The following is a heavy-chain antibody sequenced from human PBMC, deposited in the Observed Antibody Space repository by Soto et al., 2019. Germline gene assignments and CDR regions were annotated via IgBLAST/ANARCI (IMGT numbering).Heavy chain of an antibody. CDR1: GYTFINNG. D-gene: IGHD3-9*01. J-gene: IGHJ4*01. V-gene: IGHV1-18*01. CDR2: INPYNGNT. CDR3: ARVVLSGSYFDWLSFDY. Sequence: ASVKVSCKASGYTFINNGFSWVRQAPGQGLEWMGWINPYNGNTNYAQNLQGRVTMTTDTSTSTAYMELRSLRSDDTAVYYCARVVLSGSYFDWLSFDYWGQ.